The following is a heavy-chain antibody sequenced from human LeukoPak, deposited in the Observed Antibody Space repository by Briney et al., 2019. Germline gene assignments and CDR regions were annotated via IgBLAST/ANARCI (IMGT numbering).Heavy chain of an antibody. J-gene: IGHJ3*01. CDR3: TRSRDASNWSHGFDV. D-gene: IGHD5-24*01. Sequence: PSETLSLTCSVSGGSLSPYFWGWIRLPPGTGLEWIGYIYSSGTTNYNPSLKSRVTMSIDTSKNHFSLKLSSVTAADTAIYYCTRSRDASNWSHGFDVWGQGIMVTVSS. CDR2: IYSSGTT. V-gene: IGHV4-4*09. CDR1: GGSLSPYF.